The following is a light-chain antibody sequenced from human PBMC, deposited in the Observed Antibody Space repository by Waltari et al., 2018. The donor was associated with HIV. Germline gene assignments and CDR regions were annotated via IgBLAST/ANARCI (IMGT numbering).Light chain of an antibody. Sequence: IVLPQSPLSLPVTPGEPASISCTSSQHLLHSTGYNYLDWYLQKPGQSPQLLIYLGSNRASGVPDRFSGSGSGTDFTLKITRVEAEDVGVYYCMQALQTPWTFGQGTKVEIK. CDR3: MQALQTPWT. J-gene: IGKJ1*01. V-gene: IGKV2-28*01. CDR1: QHLLHSTGYNY. CDR2: LGS.